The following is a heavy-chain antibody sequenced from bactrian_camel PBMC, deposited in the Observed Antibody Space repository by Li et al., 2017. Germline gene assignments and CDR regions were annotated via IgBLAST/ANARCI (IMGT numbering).Heavy chain of an antibody. CDR3: AAGCKVAGTWSFESDFRY. D-gene: IGHD1*01. J-gene: IGHJ6*01. CDR2: IAYDGWVT. CDR1: GFQFSDYP. V-gene: IGHV3S42*01. Sequence: VQLVESGGGLVPPGGSLRLSCAASGFQFSDYPMSWVRQAPGKGLEWVAQIAYDGWVTRHHDSAKGRFTISRDNARNTPYLQMNSLKPEDTAMYYCAAGCKVAGTWSFESDFRYWGQGTQVTVS.